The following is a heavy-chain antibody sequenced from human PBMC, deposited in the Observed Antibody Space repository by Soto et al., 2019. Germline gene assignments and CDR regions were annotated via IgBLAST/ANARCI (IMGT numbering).Heavy chain of an antibody. CDR2: IKSKTDGGTT. Sequence: EVQLVESGGGLVKPGGSLRLSCAASGFTFSNAWMNWVRQAPGKGLEWVGRIKSKTDGGTTDYAAPVKGRFTISRDDSKNTLYLQRNSLKTEDTAVYYCTTDPRRDYGMDVWGQGTTVTVSS. CDR1: GFTFSNAW. V-gene: IGHV3-15*07. J-gene: IGHJ6*02. CDR3: TTDPRRDYGMDV.